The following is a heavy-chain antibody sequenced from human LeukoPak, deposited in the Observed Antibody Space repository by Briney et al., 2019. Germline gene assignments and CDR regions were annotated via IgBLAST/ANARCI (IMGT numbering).Heavy chain of an antibody. CDR1: GVSITTYY. Sequence: PSETLSLTCTASGVSITTYYWNWVRQPPGKGLEWIGHMFYSGTTSYNPSLKSRVAISVDTFKSRVSLTVTSVTAADTAVYYCVGEKSFFGEAIWSQGTLVTVSS. V-gene: IGHV4-59*01. CDR3: VGEKSFFGEAI. J-gene: IGHJ3*02. CDR2: MFYSGTT. D-gene: IGHD3-10*01.